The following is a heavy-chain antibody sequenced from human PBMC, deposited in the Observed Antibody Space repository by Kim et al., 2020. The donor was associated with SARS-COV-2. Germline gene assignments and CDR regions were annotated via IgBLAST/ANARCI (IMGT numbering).Heavy chain of an antibody. J-gene: IGHJ4*02. V-gene: IGHV3-33*01. CDR3: AREGGSYEAIDY. Sequence: YANSVKGRFTISRDNSKNALNLQRNRLRAEDTAVYYCAREGGSYEAIDYWGQGTLVTVSS. D-gene: IGHD1-26*01.